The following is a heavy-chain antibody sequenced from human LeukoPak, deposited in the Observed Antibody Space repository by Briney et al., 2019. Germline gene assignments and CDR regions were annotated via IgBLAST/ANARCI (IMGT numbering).Heavy chain of an antibody. Sequence: SETLSLTCTVSGGSISSSGYYWSWIRQPAGKGLEWIGRIYTSGSTNYNPSLKSRVTMSVGTSKNQFSLKLSSVTAADTAVYYCARDQEVLDYWGQGTLVTVSS. CDR3: ARDQEVLDY. CDR2: IYTSGST. V-gene: IGHV4-61*02. CDR1: GGSISSSGYY. D-gene: IGHD3-10*01. J-gene: IGHJ4*02.